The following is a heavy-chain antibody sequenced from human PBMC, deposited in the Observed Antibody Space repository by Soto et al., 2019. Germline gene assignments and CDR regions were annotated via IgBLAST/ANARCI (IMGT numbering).Heavy chain of an antibody. J-gene: IGHJ4*02. CDR1: GYDFTTYG. V-gene: IGHV1-18*01. Sequence: HVHLVQSRAEVKKAGDSVKCSFRGSGYDFTTYGIPWVRQAPGQGLGWMAWLSAHNVNTYYAQKLQGRVTVTRDTAKSKAYMELRSLRSDDSGMYYCARGRDGDYWGQGALVTVSS. CDR2: LSAHNVNT. CDR3: ARGRDGDY.